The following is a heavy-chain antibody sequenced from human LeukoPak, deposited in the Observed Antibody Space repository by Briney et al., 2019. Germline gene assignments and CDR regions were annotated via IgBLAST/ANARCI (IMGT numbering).Heavy chain of an antibody. V-gene: IGHV1-8*01. D-gene: IGHD7-27*01. CDR1: GYTFTSHD. CDR3: VRTPPNWGFDY. J-gene: IGHJ4*02. CDR2: MSPNSGDT. Sequence: ASVKVSCKASGYTFTSHDINWVRQATGQGLEWMGWMSPNSGDTGYAQKFQGRVTLTSDSSISTAYMELSSLRSEDTAIYYCVRTPPNWGFDYWGQGTLVTVSS.